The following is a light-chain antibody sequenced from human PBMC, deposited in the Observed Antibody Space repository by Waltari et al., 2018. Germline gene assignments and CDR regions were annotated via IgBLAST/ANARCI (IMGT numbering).Light chain of an antibody. CDR2: EVT. Sequence: QSALTQPASVSGSPGQSISIPCPGTSNDVGGYYSVSWYHQHPGQAPKLISYEVTSRPSGVADRFSCSKSGYTASLTISGLQAEDEADYYCSSQSGSRSVTFGGGTKLTVL. V-gene: IGLV2-14*03. CDR1: SNDVGGYYS. J-gene: IGLJ2*01. CDR3: SSQSGSRSVT.